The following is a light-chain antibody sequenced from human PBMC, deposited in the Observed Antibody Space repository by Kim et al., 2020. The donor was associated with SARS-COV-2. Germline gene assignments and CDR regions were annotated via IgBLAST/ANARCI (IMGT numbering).Light chain of an antibody. CDR2: ETS. Sequence: DIQMTQSPSTLSASVGDRVTITCRASQSVSRWFAWYQQKPGKAPKVLIYETSTLQSGVPSRFTGSGSGTEFTLTITSLQPDDFATYYCQHYLNDPRTFGQGTKVDIK. CDR1: QSVSRW. CDR3: QHYLNDPRT. J-gene: IGKJ1*01. V-gene: IGKV1-5*03.